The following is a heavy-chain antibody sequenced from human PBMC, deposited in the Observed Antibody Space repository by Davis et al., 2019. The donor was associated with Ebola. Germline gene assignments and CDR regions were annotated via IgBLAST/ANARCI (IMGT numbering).Heavy chain of an antibody. Sequence: GESLKISCAASGFTFSSYWMSWVRQAPGKGLEWVAFIRYDGSNKYYADSVKGRFTISRDNSKNTLYLQMNSLRAEDTAVYYCAKAGYYDTADGMDVWGQGTTVTVSS. J-gene: IGHJ6*02. V-gene: IGHV3-30*02. CDR2: IRYDGSNK. CDR1: GFTFSSYW. CDR3: AKAGYYDTADGMDV. D-gene: IGHD3-22*01.